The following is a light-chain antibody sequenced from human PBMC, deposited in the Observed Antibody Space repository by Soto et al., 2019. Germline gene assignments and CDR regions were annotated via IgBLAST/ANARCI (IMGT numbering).Light chain of an antibody. V-gene: IGLV2-8*01. CDR3: SSYADSNSYV. J-gene: IGLJ1*01. CDR1: SSDVGYYNY. CDR2: EVS. Sequence: QSALTQPPSASGSPGQSVTISCTGTSSDVGYYNYISWYQQHPGKAPKLIIYEVSKRPSGVPDRFSGSKSGNTASLTVSGLQADDEADYYCSSYADSNSYVFGTWTKLTVL.